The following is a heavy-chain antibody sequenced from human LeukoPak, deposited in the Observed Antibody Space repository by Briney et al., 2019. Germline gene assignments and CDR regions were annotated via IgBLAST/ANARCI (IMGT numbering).Heavy chain of an antibody. D-gene: IGHD3-10*01. CDR1: GFTFSTFA. Sequence: GRSLRLSCAASGFTFSTFAMHWVRLSPGKGLEWVSSITGSGPYMLYADSVKHRFTISRDNTKNLLYLEMNSLRAEDTAVYYCARDPRGYNWFDPWGQGTLVTVSS. CDR2: ITGSGPYM. CDR3: ARDPRGYNWFDP. J-gene: IGHJ5*02. V-gene: IGHV3-21*06.